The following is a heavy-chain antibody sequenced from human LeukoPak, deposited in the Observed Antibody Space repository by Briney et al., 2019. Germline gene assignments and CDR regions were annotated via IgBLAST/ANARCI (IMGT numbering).Heavy chain of an antibody. CDR2: IYYSGST. Sequence: SETLSLTCTVSGGSISSSSYYWGWIRQPPGKGLEWIGGIYYSGSTYYNPSLKSRVTISVDTSKNQFSLKLSSVTAADTAVYYCARHALGYCSSTSCSFFDYWGQGTLVTVSS. CDR3: ARHALGYCSSTSCSFFDY. J-gene: IGHJ4*02. CDR1: GGSISSSSYY. D-gene: IGHD2-2*01. V-gene: IGHV4-39*01.